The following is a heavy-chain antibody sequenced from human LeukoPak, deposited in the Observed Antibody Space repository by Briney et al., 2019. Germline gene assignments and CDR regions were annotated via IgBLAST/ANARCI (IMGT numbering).Heavy chain of an antibody. CDR3: AMAYSSSWYYFDY. V-gene: IGHV4-59*01. CDR1: GGSISSYY. D-gene: IGHD6-13*01. Sequence: SETLSLTCTVSGGSISSYYWSWIRQPPGKGLEWIGYIYYSGSTNYNPSLKSRVTIAVDTSKNQFSLRLNSVTAADTAVYYCAMAYSSSWYYFDYWGQGTLVTVSS. J-gene: IGHJ4*02. CDR2: IYYSGST.